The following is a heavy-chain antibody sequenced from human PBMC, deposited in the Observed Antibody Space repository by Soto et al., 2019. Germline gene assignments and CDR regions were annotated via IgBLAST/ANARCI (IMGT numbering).Heavy chain of an antibody. CDR3: ARDSRRRGCSGGSCCYRTSDYYYYGMDV. CDR1: GFTFSSYS. CDR2: ISSSSSYI. J-gene: IGHJ6*02. Sequence: KPSETLRLSCAASGFTFSSYSMNWVRQDPGKGLEWVSSISSSSSYIYYADSVKGRFTISRDNAKNSLYLQMNSLRAEDTAVYYCARDSRRRGCSGGSCCYRTSDYYYYGMDVWGQGTTVTVSS. D-gene: IGHD2-15*01. V-gene: IGHV3-21*01.